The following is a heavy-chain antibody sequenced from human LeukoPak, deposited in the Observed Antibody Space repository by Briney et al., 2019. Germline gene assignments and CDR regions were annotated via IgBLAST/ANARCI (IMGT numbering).Heavy chain of an antibody. Sequence: PGGSLRLSCPASGFNVSSNYMSWVRQAPGKGLQWVSIIYSGGSTYYADSVKGRFTISRDNSKNTLYLQMNSLRAEDTAVYYCAVTRDYFGSGSYFVPVFFDYWGQGTLVTVSS. CDR1: GFNVSSNY. V-gene: IGHV3-53*01. CDR2: IYSGGST. D-gene: IGHD3-10*01. J-gene: IGHJ4*02. CDR3: AVTRDYFGSGSYFVPVFFDY.